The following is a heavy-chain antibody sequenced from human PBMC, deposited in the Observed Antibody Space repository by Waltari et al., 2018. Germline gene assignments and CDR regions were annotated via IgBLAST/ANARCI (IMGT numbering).Heavy chain of an antibody. CDR3: AKGGFMTKVTTNGMDV. D-gene: IGHD4-4*01. Sequence: EVQLLESGGGLAQPGGCLRLSCEGFGFGSSTDPVGWVRQGPGKGREWGAGISGRGGITDYADSVKGRFAISRDNSKNTLYLQMNSLRAEDTAVYYCAKGGFMTKVTTNGMDVWGQGTTVTVSS. CDR1: GFGSSTDP. J-gene: IGHJ6*02. CDR2: ISGRGGIT. V-gene: IGHV3-23*01.